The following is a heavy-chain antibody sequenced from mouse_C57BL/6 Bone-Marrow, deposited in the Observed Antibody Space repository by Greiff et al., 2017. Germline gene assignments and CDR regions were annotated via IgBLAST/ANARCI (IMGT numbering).Heavy chain of an antibody. Sequence: EVKVVESGGGLVQPGGSLKLSCAASGFTFSDYYMYWVRQTPEKRLEWVAYISNGGGSTYYPDTVKGRFTISRDNAKNTLYLQMSRLKSEDTAMYYCARRSGPYYLDYWGQGTTLTVSS. CDR3: ARRSGPYYLDY. CDR2: ISNGGGST. D-gene: IGHD1-3*01. CDR1: GFTFSDYY. V-gene: IGHV5-12*01. J-gene: IGHJ2*01.